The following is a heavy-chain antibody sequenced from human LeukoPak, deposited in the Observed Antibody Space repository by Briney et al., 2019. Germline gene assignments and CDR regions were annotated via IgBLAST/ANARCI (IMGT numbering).Heavy chain of an antibody. V-gene: IGHV1-8*01. CDR3: ARELGYCSSTSCSNWFDP. D-gene: IGHD2-2*01. CDR1: GYTFTSYD. J-gene: IGHJ5*02. CDR2: MNANSGNT. Sequence: ASAKVSCKASGYTFTSYDINWVRQATGQGLEWMGWMNANSGNTGYAQKFQGRVTMTRNTSISTAYMELSSLRSEDTAVYYCARELGYCSSTSCSNWFDPWGQGTLVTVSS.